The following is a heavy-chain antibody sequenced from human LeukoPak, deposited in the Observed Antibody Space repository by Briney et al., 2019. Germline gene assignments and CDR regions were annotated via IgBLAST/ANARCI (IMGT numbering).Heavy chain of an antibody. D-gene: IGHD2-2*01. V-gene: IGHV3-48*04. CDR1: GFTFSSYS. J-gene: IGHJ4*02. CDR2: ISSSGSTI. Sequence: GGSLRLSCAASGFTFSSYSMNWVRQAPGRGLEWVSYISSSGSTIYYADSVKGRFTISRDNAKNSLYLQMNSLRAEDTAVYYCARGSYALDYWGQGTLVTVSS. CDR3: ARGSYALDY.